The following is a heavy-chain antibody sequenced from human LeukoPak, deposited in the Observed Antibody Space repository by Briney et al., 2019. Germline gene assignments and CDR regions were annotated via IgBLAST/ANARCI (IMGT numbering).Heavy chain of an antibody. V-gene: IGHV3-21*04. J-gene: IGHJ4*02. CDR3: AATADRGPKKYYFDY. D-gene: IGHD3-10*01. Sequence: PGGSLRLSCAASGFTFSSYSMNWVRQAPGKGLEWVSSITSSTSYIYYADSVKGRFTISRDNAKNSLYLQMNSLRAEDTAVYYCAATADRGPKKYYFDYWGQGTLVTVSS. CDR2: ITSSTSYI. CDR1: GFTFSSYS.